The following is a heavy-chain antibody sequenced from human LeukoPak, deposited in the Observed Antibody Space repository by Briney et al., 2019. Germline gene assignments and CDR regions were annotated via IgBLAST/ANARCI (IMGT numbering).Heavy chain of an antibody. J-gene: IGHJ3*02. CDR1: GGSTSSYY. V-gene: IGHV4-4*07. Sequence: PSETLSLICTVSGGSTSSYYWSWIRQPAGKGLEWIGRIYASGSTNYNPSLKSRVTMSVDTSKNQFSLKLTSVTAADTAVYYCARESSGWPSDIWGQGTMVTVSS. CDR3: ARESSGWPSDI. CDR2: IYASGST. D-gene: IGHD6-19*01.